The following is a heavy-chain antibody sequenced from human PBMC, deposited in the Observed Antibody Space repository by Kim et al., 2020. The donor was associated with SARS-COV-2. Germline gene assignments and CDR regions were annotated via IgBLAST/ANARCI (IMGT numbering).Heavy chain of an antibody. D-gene: IGHD6-19*01. CDR3: ARASRSGWGYYFDY. Sequence: ADSVKGRFTISRDNSKNTLYLQMNSLRAEDTAVYYCARASRSGWGYYFDYWGQGTLVTVSS. V-gene: IGHV3-53*01. J-gene: IGHJ4*02.